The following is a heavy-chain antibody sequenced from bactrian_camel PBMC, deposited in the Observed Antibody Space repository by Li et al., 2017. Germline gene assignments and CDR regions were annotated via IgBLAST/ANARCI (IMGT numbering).Heavy chain of an antibody. J-gene: IGHJ4*01. CDR1: GFTFSNYA. CDR2: INTGGGTT. Sequence: VQLVESGGGLVQPGGSLRLSCAASGFTFSNYAMSWVRQAPGKGLEWVSYINTGGGTTYYADSVKGRFTISRDVAKNTAYLQMNSLKSEDTAVYYCVVGINYWGQGTQVTVS. V-gene: IGHV3S35*01. CDR3: VVGINY. D-gene: IGHD2*01.